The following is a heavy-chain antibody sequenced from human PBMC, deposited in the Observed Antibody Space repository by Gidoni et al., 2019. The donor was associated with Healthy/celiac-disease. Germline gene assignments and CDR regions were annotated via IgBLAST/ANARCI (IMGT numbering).Heavy chain of an antibody. D-gene: IGHD3-3*01. CDR2: IIPIFGTA. CDR1: GGTFSSYA. V-gene: IGHV1-69*01. CDR3: ARERGTGTLEWSPLGAPGYYFDY. J-gene: IGHJ4*02. Sequence: QVQLVQSGAEVKKPGSSVKVSCKASGGTFSSYAISWVRQAPGQGLEWMGGIIPIFGTANYAQKFQGRVTITADESTSTAYMELSSLRSEDTAVYYCARERGTGTLEWSPLGAPGYYFDYWGQGTLVTVSS.